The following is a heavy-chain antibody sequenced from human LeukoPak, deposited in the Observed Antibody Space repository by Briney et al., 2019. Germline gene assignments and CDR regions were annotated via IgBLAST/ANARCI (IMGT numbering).Heavy chain of an antibody. CDR2: IIPIFGTA. Sequence: ASVKVSCKASGGTFSSYAISWVRQAPGQGLEWKGGIIPIFGTANYAQKFQGRVTMTRNTSISTAYMELSSLRSEDTAVYYCARGLGYYDSSGRTYYFDYWGQGTLVTVSS. J-gene: IGHJ4*02. D-gene: IGHD3-22*01. CDR1: GGTFSSYA. V-gene: IGHV1-69*05. CDR3: ARGLGYYDSSGRTYYFDY.